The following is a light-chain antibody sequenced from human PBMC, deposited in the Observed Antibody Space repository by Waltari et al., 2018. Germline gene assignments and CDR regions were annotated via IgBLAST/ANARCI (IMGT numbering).Light chain of an antibody. V-gene: IGKV1-5*01. CDR3: QQYDSYVYT. J-gene: IGKJ2*01. CDR2: DAS. Sequence: IQMTQSPSTLSASVGDTVTITCRASQSVSSWLAWYQQKAGKAPTVLIYDASDLESGVPSRFSGSGSDTEFTLTISNLQPDDFATYYCQQYDSYVYTFGQGTKLEIK. CDR1: QSVSSW.